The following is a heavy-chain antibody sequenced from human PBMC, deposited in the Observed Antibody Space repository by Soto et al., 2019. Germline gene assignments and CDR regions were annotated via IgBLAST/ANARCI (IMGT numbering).Heavy chain of an antibody. J-gene: IGHJ4*02. Sequence: SETLSLTCAFYGVSFSGYYWSCIRHPPGKWLEWIGEINHSGSTNYNPSLKSRVTISVDTSKNQFSLKLSSVTAADTAVYYCARVLLGYPASGIGYWGQGTLVIVSS. CDR3: ARVLLGYPASGIGY. D-gene: IGHD3-10*01. CDR2: INHSGST. V-gene: IGHV4-34*01. CDR1: GVSFSGYY.